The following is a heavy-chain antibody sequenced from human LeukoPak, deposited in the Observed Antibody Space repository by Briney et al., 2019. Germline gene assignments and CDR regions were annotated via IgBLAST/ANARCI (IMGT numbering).Heavy chain of an antibody. D-gene: IGHD3-16*02. V-gene: IGHV3-30*04. J-gene: IGHJ3*01. CDR2: ISYDGIDS. CDR1: GFNFNNYP. Sequence: PGGSLRLSCAASGFNFNNYPMHWVRQVPGRGPQWVALISYDGIDSYIADSVKGRFSISRDNSKSTLFLQMNSLRPEDTAVYYCARDRYTKNYFDALDLWGQGSTVTVSS. CDR3: ARDRYTKNYFDALDL.